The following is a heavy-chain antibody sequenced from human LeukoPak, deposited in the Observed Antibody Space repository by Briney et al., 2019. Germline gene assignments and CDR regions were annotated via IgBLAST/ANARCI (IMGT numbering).Heavy chain of an antibody. Sequence: GGSPRLSRAASRFTLHSHAMSRVPQAPGKGLEGGVAISGSGGSTYYADSVKGRFTISRDNPPNTLSLQMNSLRAEDTAVYYCAKAGQWLGTFDYWGQGTLVTVSS. V-gene: IGHV3-23*01. CDR3: AKAGQWLGTFDY. J-gene: IGHJ4*02. D-gene: IGHD6-19*01. CDR1: RFTLHSHA. CDR2: ISGSGGST.